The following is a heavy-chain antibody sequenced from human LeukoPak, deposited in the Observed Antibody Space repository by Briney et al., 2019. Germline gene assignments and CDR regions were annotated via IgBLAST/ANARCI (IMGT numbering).Heavy chain of an antibody. CDR3: AKDPWSGVSCYCDY. CDR1: GFTVSSYG. Sequence: GGSLRLSCAASGFTVSSYGMHWVRQAPGKGLEWVAFIRYDGSNKYYADSVKGRFTISRDNFKNTLYLQMNSLRAEDTAVYYCAKDPWSGVSCYCDYWGQGTLVTVSS. V-gene: IGHV3-30*02. CDR2: IRYDGSNK. J-gene: IGHJ4*02. D-gene: IGHD2-15*01.